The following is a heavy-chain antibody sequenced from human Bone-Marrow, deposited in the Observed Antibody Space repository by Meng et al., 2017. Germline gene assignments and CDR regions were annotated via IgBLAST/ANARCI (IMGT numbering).Heavy chain of an antibody. D-gene: IGHD6-13*01. Sequence: GGSLRLSCAASGFTFDDYAMHWVCQAPGKGLEWVSLISWDGGSTYYADSVKGRFTISRDNSKNSLYLQMNSLRAEDTALYYCAKAAAAGDYYYYYGMDVWGQGTTVTVSS. V-gene: IGHV3-43D*03. J-gene: IGHJ6*02. CDR1: GFTFDDYA. CDR3: AKAAAAGDYYYYYGMDV. CDR2: ISWDGGST.